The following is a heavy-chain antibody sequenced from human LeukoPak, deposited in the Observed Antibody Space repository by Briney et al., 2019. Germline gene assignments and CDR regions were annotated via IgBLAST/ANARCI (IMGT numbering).Heavy chain of an antibody. D-gene: IGHD2-8*01. J-gene: IGHJ6*03. CDR3: ARSAEHCNNGVCFTDYYMDV. CDR1: GYTFSGSY. V-gene: IGHV1-2*06. CDR2: INPNSGDT. Sequence: ASVKISCKASGYTFSGSYIHWVRQAPGQGLEWMGRINPNSGDTNYAQNFQGRVTMTRDTSITTAYMELSSLTSADTAVYFCARSAEHCNNGVCFTDYYMDVWGKGTTVTVSS.